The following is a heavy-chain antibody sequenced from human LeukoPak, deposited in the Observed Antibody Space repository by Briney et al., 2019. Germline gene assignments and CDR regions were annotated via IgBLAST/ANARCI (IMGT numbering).Heavy chain of an antibody. CDR3: ARSATFGPDAFDF. CDR2: IYYSGST. CDR1: GGSISSYF. J-gene: IGHJ3*01. Sequence: KPSETLSLTCTVSGGSISSYFWSWIRQPPGKGLEWIAYIYYSGSTNYNPSLKSRVTISVDTSKNQFSLKLSSVTAADTAVYYCARSATFGPDAFDFWGKGSMVTSSS. V-gene: IGHV4-59*01. D-gene: IGHD3-10*01.